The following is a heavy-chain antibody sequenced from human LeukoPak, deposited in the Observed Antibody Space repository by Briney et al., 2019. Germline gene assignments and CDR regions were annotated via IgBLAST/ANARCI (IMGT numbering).Heavy chain of an antibody. Sequence: GRSLRLSCAASGFTFSSYAMHWVRQAPGKGLEWVAVISYDGSNKYYADSVKGRFTISRDNSKNTLYLQMNSLRAEDTAVYYCAKDADTYGSTYYFDYWGQGTLVTVSS. D-gene: IGHD3-10*01. CDR3: AKDADTYGSTYYFDY. CDR1: GFTFSSYA. V-gene: IGHV3-30-3*01. J-gene: IGHJ4*02. CDR2: ISYDGSNK.